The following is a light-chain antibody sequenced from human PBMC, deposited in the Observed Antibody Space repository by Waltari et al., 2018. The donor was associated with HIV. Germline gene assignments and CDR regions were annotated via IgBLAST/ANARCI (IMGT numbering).Light chain of an antibody. Sequence: QSVLTQPPSASGTPGQRVTISCSGSSSNIGSNYVYWYQQLPGTAPKLLIYRNNQRPSGFPDRFSGSKSGTSASLAISGLRSEYEADYYCAAWDDSLSCSWVFGGGTKLTVL. CDR3: AAWDDSLSCSWV. CDR2: RNN. V-gene: IGLV1-47*01. J-gene: IGLJ3*02. CDR1: SSNIGSNY.